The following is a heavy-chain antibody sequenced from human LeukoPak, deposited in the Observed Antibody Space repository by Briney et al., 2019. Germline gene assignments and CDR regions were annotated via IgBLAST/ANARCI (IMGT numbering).Heavy chain of an antibody. CDR2: NSASGGST. Sequence: PGGSLRLSCAASGFTFSSYAMSWVRQAPGKGLEWVSANSASGGSTYFADAVTGRFTISRDKSKDTLYLQMNSLRAEDTAVYYYAKDRLRGSSGWYFDYWGQGTLVTVSS. V-gene: IGHV3-23*01. CDR3: AKDRLRGSSGWYFDY. D-gene: IGHD6-19*01. CDR1: GFTFSSYA. J-gene: IGHJ4*02.